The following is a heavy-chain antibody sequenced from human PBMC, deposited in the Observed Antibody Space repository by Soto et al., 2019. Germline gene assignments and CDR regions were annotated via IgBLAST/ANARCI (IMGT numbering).Heavy chain of an antibody. CDR3: ARTARQFDS. CDR2: ISNNGDT. V-gene: IGHV4-59*02. CDR1: GASVSGDY. Sequence: SETLSLTCTVSGASVSGDYWSWIRQPPGKGLECIGYISNNGDTNYSPSLKSRVTMSLDTSRNQFSLKLTSVTAADTAVYYCARTARQFDSFALRTLVTVSS. J-gene: IGHJ5*01. D-gene: IGHD6-6*01.